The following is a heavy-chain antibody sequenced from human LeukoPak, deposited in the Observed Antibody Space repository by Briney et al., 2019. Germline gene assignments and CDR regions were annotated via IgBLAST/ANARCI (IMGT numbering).Heavy chain of an antibody. CDR2: IKQDGSEK. V-gene: IGHV3-7*03. D-gene: IGHD3-10*01. CDR3: ARVSYYGSGSYYYHGMDV. J-gene: IGHJ6*04. CDR1: GFTFTIYW. Sequence: GGSLRLSCAASGFTFTIYWMSWVRQAPGKGLEWVANIKQDGSEKYYVDSVRGRFTISRDNAKNSLYLQMNSLGVEDTAVYYCARVSYYGSGSYYYHGMDVWGKGTTVTVSS.